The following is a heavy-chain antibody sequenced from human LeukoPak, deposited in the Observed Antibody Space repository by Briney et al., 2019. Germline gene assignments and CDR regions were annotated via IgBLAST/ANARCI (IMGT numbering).Heavy chain of an antibody. D-gene: IGHD3-16*01. J-gene: IGHJ4*02. Sequence: GGSLRLSCAASGFSFKTYAMSWVHQAPGKGLEWVSGITGRASSTYHADSVKGRFTISRDNSKNILYLQMTSLRAEDTALYFCAKSSAGSYAGNFDSWGQGTLVTVSS. CDR3: AKSSAGSYAGNFDS. V-gene: IGHV3-23*01. CDR1: GFSFKTYA. CDR2: ITGRASST.